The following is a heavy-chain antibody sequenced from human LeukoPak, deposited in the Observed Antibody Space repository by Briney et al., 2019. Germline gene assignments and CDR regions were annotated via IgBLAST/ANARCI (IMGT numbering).Heavy chain of an antibody. Sequence: PGGSLRLSCAASGFTFSDYYMSWIRQAPRKGLEWVSYISSSGSTIYYADSVKGRFTISRDNAKNSLYLQMNSLRAEDTAVYYCARPIRGRDYSRPFDYWGQGTLVTVSS. D-gene: IGHD4-11*01. J-gene: IGHJ4*02. CDR1: GFTFSDYY. CDR3: ARPIRGRDYSRPFDY. V-gene: IGHV3-11*04. CDR2: ISSSGSTI.